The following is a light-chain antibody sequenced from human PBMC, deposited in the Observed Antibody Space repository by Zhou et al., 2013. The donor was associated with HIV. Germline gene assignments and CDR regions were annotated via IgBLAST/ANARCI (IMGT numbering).Light chain of an antibody. J-gene: IGKJ5*01. Sequence: DIQMTQSPSSLSASVGDRVTITCQASRDIKTSLNWFQQKPGKAPKVLIYDASVLATGVPSRFSGSGSGTDFTFTITSLQPEDFATYYCQQYDHLPSITFGQGTRLDIK. CDR3: QQYDHLPSIT. CDR2: DAS. V-gene: IGKV1-33*01. CDR1: RDIKTS.